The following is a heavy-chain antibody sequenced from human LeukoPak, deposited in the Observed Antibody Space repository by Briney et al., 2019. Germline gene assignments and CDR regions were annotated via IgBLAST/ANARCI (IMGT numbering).Heavy chain of an antibody. CDR1: GGSISSYY. CDR3: ARARRQTSCFDY. D-gene: IGHD6-6*01. V-gene: IGHV4-59*01. CDR2: IYYSGST. J-gene: IGHJ4*02. Sequence: PSETLSLTCTVSGGSISSYYWSWIRQPPGKGLEWIGYIYYSGSTNYNPSLKSLVTISVDTSKNQFSLKLSSVTAADTAVYYCARARRQTSCFDYWGQGTLVTVSS.